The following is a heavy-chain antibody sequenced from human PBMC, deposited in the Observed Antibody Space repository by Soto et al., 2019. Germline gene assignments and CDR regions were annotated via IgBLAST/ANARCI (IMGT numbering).Heavy chain of an antibody. CDR1: GYTFTSYA. Sequence: ASVKVSCKASGYTFTSYAMHWVRQAPGQRLEWMGWINAGNGNTKYSQKFQGRVTITRDTSASTAYMELSSLRSEDTAVYYCASLGALGTYYYYYGMDVWGQGTTVTVSS. V-gene: IGHV1-3*01. CDR3: ASLGALGTYYYYYGMDV. J-gene: IGHJ6*02. CDR2: INAGNGNT. D-gene: IGHD1-1*01.